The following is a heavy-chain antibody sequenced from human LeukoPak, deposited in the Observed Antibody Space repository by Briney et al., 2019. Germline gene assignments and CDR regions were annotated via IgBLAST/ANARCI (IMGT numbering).Heavy chain of an antibody. CDR3: ARHWIGYNTYPFDY. CDR1: GGSISSYY. CDR2: IYYSGNT. Sequence: SETLSLTCTVSGGSISSYYWGWIRQSPGKGLEWIGYIYYSGNTNYNPSLKSRITISIDTSKNQVSLKLSSVTAADTAVYYCARHWIGYNTYPFDYWGQGTLVTVSS. J-gene: IGHJ4*02. V-gene: IGHV4-59*08. D-gene: IGHD1-1*01.